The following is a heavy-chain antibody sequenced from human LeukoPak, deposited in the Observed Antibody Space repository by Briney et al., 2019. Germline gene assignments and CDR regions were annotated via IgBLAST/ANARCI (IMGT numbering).Heavy chain of an antibody. CDR2: ISYDGSNK. CDR3: ARRFRWFGDYYYYYYGMDV. J-gene: IGHJ6*02. D-gene: IGHD3-10*01. V-gene: IGHV3-30*04. Sequence: GGSLRLSCAASGFTFSSYAMHWVRQAPGKGLEWVAVISYDGSNKYYADSVKGRFTISRDNSKNTLYLQMNSLRAEDTAVYYCARRFRWFGDYYYYYYGMDVWGQGTTVTVSS. CDR1: GFTFSSYA.